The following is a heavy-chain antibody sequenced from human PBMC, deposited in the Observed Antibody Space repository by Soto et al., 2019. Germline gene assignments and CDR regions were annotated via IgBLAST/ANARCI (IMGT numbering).Heavy chain of an antibody. CDR2: ISPYNGYT. Sequence: QVQLVQSAAEVKKPGASVKVSCKASGYTFTTFGITWVRQAPGQGLEWMGWISPYNGYTNYAQKLQGRVTMTTDTVTSTAYMELRSLRSDDTAVYYCARDWACTSTTCYEEYFDYWGQGTLVTVSS. V-gene: IGHV1-18*01. CDR1: GYTFTTFG. J-gene: IGHJ4*02. CDR3: ARDWACTSTTCYEEYFDY. D-gene: IGHD2-2*01.